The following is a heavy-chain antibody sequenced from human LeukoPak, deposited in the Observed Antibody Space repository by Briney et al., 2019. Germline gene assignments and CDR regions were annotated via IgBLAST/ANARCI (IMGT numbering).Heavy chain of an antibody. CDR1: GGSISSGDYY. Sequence: SQTLSLTCTVSGGSISSGDYYWSWIRQPPGKGLEWIGEINHSGSTNYNPSLKSRVTISVDTSKNQFSLKLSSVTAADTAVYYCARPAFYYYYYMDVWGKGTTVTVSS. V-gene: IGHV4-30-4*08. CDR2: INHSGST. D-gene: IGHD2-15*01. J-gene: IGHJ6*03. CDR3: ARPAFYYYYYMDV.